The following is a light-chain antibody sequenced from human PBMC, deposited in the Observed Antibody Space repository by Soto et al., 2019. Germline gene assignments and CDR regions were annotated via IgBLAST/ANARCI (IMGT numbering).Light chain of an antibody. V-gene: IGKV2-24*01. CDR3: MQATQSST. J-gene: IGKJ2*01. CDR1: QSLVHIDGNTY. Sequence: DIVLTQTRLSSPVTLGQPASISCRSSQSLVHIDGNTYFNWLQQRPGQPPRLLIYKISNRFPGVPDRFSGSGAGTDFTLKISRVEAEDVEVYYCMQATQSSTFGQGTRVEIK. CDR2: KIS.